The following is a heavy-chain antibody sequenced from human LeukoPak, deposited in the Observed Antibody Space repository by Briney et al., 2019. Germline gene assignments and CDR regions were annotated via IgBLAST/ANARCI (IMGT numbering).Heavy chain of an antibody. D-gene: IGHD3-22*01. Sequence: SETLSLTCTVSGGSISSSSYYWGWIRQPPGKGLEWIGSIYYSGSTYYNPSLKSRVTISVDTSKNQFSLKLSSVTAADTAVYYCARGRSGYYYDRRYYFDYWGQGTLVTVSS. CDR1: GGSISSSSYY. CDR2: IYYSGST. J-gene: IGHJ4*02. V-gene: IGHV4-39*01. CDR3: ARGRSGYYYDRRYYFDY.